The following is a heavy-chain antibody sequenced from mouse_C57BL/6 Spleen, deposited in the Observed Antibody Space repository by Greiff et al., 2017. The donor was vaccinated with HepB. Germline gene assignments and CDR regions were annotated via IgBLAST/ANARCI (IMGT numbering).Heavy chain of an antibody. J-gene: IGHJ2*01. CDR2: IDPSDSYT. V-gene: IGHV1-50*01. CDR1: GYTFTSYW. Sequence: QVQLQQPGAELVKPGASVKLSCKASGYTFTSYWMQWVKQRPGQGLEWIGEIDPSDSYTNYNQKFKGKATLTVDTSSSTAYMQLSSLTSEDSAVYYCARLWGRWADYWGQGTTLTVSS. D-gene: IGHD2-3*01. CDR3: ARLWGRWADY.